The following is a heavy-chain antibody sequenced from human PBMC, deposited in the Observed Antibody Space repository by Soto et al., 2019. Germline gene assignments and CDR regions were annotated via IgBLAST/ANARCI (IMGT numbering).Heavy chain of an antibody. D-gene: IGHD5-12*01. J-gene: IGHJ6*02. CDR3: ARDNIVSKGYGMDV. CDR2: IHSSGTF. Sequence: QVQLQESGPGLVKPSETLSLTCTVSGASISNAYWSWIRQAAGKRLEWIGRIHSSGTFNYNPSLKSRVSISRDTSKNQISLKVSSVTAADTAVYYCARDNIVSKGYGMDVWGQGTTVTVSS. V-gene: IGHV4-4*07. CDR1: GASISNAY.